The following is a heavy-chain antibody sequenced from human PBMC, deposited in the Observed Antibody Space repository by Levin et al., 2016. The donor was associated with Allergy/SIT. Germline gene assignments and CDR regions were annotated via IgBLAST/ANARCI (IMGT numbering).Heavy chain of an antibody. CDR2: ISYDGSNK. D-gene: IGHD5-12*01. CDR1: GFTFSSYG. Sequence: GGSLRLSCAASGFTFSSYGMHWVRQAPGKGLEWVAVISYDGSNKYYADSVKGRFTISRDNSKNTLYLQMNSLRAEDTAVYYCAKDPSGYDPRSLLYYYYYMDVWGKGTTVTVSS. J-gene: IGHJ6*03. CDR3: AKDPSGYDPRSLLYYYYYMDV. V-gene: IGHV3-30*18.